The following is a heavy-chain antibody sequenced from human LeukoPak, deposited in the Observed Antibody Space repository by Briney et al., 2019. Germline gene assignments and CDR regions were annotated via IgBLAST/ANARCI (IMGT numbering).Heavy chain of an antibody. CDR3: AKDVEGYCSGGSCYFDY. D-gene: IGHD2-15*01. J-gene: IGHJ4*02. V-gene: IGHV3-23*01. CDR1: GFTFSSYA. Sequence: GGSLRLSCAASGFTFSSYAMSWVRQAPGKGLEWVSAISGSGGSPYYADSVKGRFTISRDNSKNTLYLQMNSLRAEDTAVYYCAKDVEGYCSGGSCYFDYWGQGTLVTVSS. CDR2: ISGSGGSP.